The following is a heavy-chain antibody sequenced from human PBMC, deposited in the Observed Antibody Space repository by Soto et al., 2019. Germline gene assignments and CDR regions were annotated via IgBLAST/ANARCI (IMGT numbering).Heavy chain of an antibody. CDR3: PRELHGGTSGMDV. CDR2: ITTAGDT. D-gene: IGHD1-7*01. CDR1: GFTFNYYW. J-gene: IGHJ6*02. Sequence: GGSLRLSCAASGFTFNYYWMHGVRQAPGQGLEWVSGITTAGDTYYPGSVKGRFTISREKAKNYLYLQMNSLSAGDTSVYYCPRELHGGTSGMDVWAQATTVTVSS. V-gene: IGHV3-13*01.